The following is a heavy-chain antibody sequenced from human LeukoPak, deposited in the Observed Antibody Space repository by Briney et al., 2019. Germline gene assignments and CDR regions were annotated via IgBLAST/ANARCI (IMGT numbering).Heavy chain of an antibody. D-gene: IGHD3-3*01. Sequence: SVKVSCKASGVTFSDYALNWVRQAPGQGLEWMGVFIPILDTANSTQKFQGRLTITADISTNTVYMELSSLRFDDTAVYFCAGIPVFGVVLHQEPVWGRGTTVTISS. CDR1: GVTFSDYA. V-gene: IGHV1-69*10. CDR2: FIPILDTA. J-gene: IGHJ6*04. CDR3: AGIPVFGVVLHQEPV.